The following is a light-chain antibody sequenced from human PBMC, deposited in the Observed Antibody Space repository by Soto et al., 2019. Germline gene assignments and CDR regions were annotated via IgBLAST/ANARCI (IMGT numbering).Light chain of an antibody. CDR3: QQYYSTPS. CDR2: WAS. Sequence: DIVMTQSPDSLAVSLGERATINCKSSQSVLYSANNKNYLAWYQQKAGQPPKLLIYWASIRESGVPDRFSGSGSATDFTLTISSLQAEDVAVYYCQQYYSTPSFGPGTKVDIK. V-gene: IGKV4-1*01. J-gene: IGKJ3*01. CDR1: QSVLYSANNKNY.